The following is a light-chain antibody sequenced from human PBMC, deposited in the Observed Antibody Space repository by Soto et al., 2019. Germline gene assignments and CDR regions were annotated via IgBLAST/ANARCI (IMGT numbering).Light chain of an antibody. CDR1: QSVSSN. V-gene: IGKV3-15*01. CDR2: GAS. Sequence: EIVLTQSPVTLSLSPGERATLSCRASQSVSSNLAWYQQKPGQAPRLLIYGASTRATGIPARFSGSGSGTEFTLTISSLQSEDAAVYYCQQRSNWPPITFGQGTRLEIK. CDR3: QQRSNWPPIT. J-gene: IGKJ5*01.